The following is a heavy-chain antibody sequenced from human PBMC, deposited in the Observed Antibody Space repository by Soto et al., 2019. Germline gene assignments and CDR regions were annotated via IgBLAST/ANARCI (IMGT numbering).Heavy chain of an antibody. D-gene: IGHD2-21*01. Sequence: EVQLVESGGGLVKPGGSLRLSCAASGFTFNTYDMNWVRQAPGKGLEWVSSITTSSAYIYYADSLKGRITISRDNAKNSLFLQMNSLRAEDTAVYYCVRSGTARLLRHSWFETWGQGTRVTVSS. J-gene: IGHJ5*02. CDR2: ITTSSAYI. CDR1: GFTFNTYD. CDR3: VRSGTARLLRHSWFET. V-gene: IGHV3-21*01.